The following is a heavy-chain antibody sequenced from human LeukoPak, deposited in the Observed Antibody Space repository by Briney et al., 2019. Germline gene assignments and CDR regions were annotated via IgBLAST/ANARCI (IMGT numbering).Heavy chain of an antibody. CDR1: GSPISSYY. D-gene: IGHD2-2*01. CDR2: IYYSGST. J-gene: IGHJ5*02. V-gene: IGHV4-59*12. CDR3: ASLLLGYCSSTSCYGSWFDP. Sequence: SETLSLTCNVSGSPISSYYWSWIRQPPGKGLEWIGYIYYSGSTNYNPSLKSRVTISVDTSKNQFSLKLSSVTAADTAVYYCASLLLGYCSSTSCYGSWFDPWGQGTLVTVSS.